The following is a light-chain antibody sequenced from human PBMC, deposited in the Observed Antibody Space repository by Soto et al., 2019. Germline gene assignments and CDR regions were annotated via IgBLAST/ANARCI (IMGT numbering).Light chain of an antibody. CDR1: QSVSSN. CDR3: QQYNNWPRT. V-gene: IGKV3-15*01. Sequence: ETVLTQSPATLSVSPGERATLSCRASQSVSSNLAWYQQKPGQAPRLLIYGASTRATGIPARFSSSGSGTDFTLTISSLQFEDFAVYYCQQYNNWPRTFGQGTKVDIK. CDR2: GAS. J-gene: IGKJ1*01.